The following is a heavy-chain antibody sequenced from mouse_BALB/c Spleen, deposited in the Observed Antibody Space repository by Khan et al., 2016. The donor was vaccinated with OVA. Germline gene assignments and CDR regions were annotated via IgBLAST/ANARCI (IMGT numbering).Heavy chain of an antibody. CDR1: GYSFTSYY. D-gene: IGHD2-2*01. CDR3: TRHGYVAWFTY. J-gene: IGHJ3*01. Sequence: VQLKESGPELMKPGVSVKISCKASGYSFTSYYIHWVIQSHGKSLEWIGYIDPFSGDTTYNQKFKGRATLTVDKPSSTAYIHLSNLTSEDSAVYYCTRHGYVAWFTYWGQGTLVTVSA. CDR2: IDPFSGDT. V-gene: IGHV1S135*01.